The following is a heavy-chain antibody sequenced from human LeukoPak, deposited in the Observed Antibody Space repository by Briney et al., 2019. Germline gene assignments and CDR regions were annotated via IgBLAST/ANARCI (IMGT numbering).Heavy chain of an antibody. Sequence: SVKVSCKASGGTFSSYAISWVRQAPGQGLEWMGGIIPIFGTANYAQKFQGRVTITADESTSTAYMELSSLRSEDTAVCYCARLKDDSGGDCYPDWYFDLWGRGTLVTVSS. CDR2: IIPIFGTA. D-gene: IGHD2-21*02. CDR3: ARLKDDSGGDCYPDWYFDL. J-gene: IGHJ2*01. V-gene: IGHV1-69*13. CDR1: GGTFSSYA.